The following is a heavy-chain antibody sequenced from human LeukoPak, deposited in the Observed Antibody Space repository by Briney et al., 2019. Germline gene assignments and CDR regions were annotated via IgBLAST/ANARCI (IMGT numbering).Heavy chain of an antibody. J-gene: IGHJ4*02. D-gene: IGHD1-26*01. CDR1: GITFSSYG. CDR2: ISSTGGTT. Sequence: GGSLRLSCAASGITFSSYGMSWVRQAPGKGLEWVSSISSTGGTTYYADSVKGRFTISRDNSKNTLYLQMNSLRAEDTAVYYCIVGIDYWGQGTLVTVSS. V-gene: IGHV3-23*01. CDR3: IVGIDY.